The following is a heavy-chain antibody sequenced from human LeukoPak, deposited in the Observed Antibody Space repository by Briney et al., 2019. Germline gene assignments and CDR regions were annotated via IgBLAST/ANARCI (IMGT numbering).Heavy chain of an antibody. J-gene: IGHJ5*02. V-gene: IGHV1-18*01. Sequence: ASVKVSCKASGYTFTSYGISWVRQAPGQGLEWMGWISAYNGNTNYAQKLQGRVTMTTDTSTSTAYMELRSLRSDDTAVYYCAGDFEEVTMVRGVIAGNRFDPWGQGTLVTVSS. CDR2: ISAYNGNT. CDR3: AGDFEEVTMVRGVIAGNRFDP. CDR1: GYTFTSYG. D-gene: IGHD3-10*01.